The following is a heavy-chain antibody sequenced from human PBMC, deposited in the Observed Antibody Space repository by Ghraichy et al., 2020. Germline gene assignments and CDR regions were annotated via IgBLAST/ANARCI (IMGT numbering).Heavy chain of an antibody. D-gene: IGHD6-19*01. J-gene: IGHJ4*02. CDR3: AKDLGYSSGWFLDH. V-gene: IGHV3-30*18. CDR2: ISYEGSNK. CDR1: GFTFSSYG. Sequence: GGSLRLSCAASGFTFSSYGMHWVRQAPGKGPEWVALISYEGSNKYYAGSVKGRFIISRDNSKNTLYLQTNSLRPEDTAVYYCAKDLGYSSGWFLDHWCQGTLVTVSS.